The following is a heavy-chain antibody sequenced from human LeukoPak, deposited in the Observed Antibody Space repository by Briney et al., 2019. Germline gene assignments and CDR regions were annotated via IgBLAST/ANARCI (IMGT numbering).Heavy chain of an antibody. D-gene: IGHD6-13*01. J-gene: IGHJ3*02. Sequence: SETLSLTCTVSGSSVSSGDYYWSWIRQPPGKGLEWMGYIYYSGNTYYNPSLKSRLTISVDTSKNQFSLKLTSVTAADTAVYYCARAGRFAAAGTTAFDIWGQGTRVTVSS. CDR1: GSSVSSGDYY. CDR2: IYYSGNT. CDR3: ARAGRFAAAGTTAFDI. V-gene: IGHV4-30-4*08.